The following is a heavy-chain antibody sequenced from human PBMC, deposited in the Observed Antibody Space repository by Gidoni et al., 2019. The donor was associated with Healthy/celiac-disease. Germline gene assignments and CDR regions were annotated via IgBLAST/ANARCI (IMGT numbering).Heavy chain of an antibody. CDR1: GFTFSSYS. CDR2: ISSSSSYI. CDR3: ARDLRDGYNYGY. Sequence: EVQLVESGGGLVKPGGSLRLSCAASGFTFSSYSMNWVRQAPGKGLEWVSSISSSSSYIYYADSVKARFTISRDNAKNSLYLQMNSLRAEDTAVYYCARDLRDGYNYGYWGQGTLVTVSS. J-gene: IGHJ4*02. V-gene: IGHV3-21*01. D-gene: IGHD5-12*01.